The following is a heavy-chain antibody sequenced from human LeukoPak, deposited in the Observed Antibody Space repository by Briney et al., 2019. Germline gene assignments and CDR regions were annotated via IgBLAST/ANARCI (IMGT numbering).Heavy chain of an antibody. D-gene: IGHD2-15*01. CDR3: ARGGNLGYCSGGSCYLTDY. V-gene: IGHV1-24*01. J-gene: IGHJ4*02. Sequence: ASVKVSCKVSGYTLTELSMHWVRQAPGKGLEWMGGFDPEDGETIYAQKFQGRVTITRDTSASTAYMELSSLRSEDMAVYYCARGGNLGYCSGGSCYLTDYWGQGTLVTVSS. CDR1: GYTLTELS. CDR2: FDPEDGET.